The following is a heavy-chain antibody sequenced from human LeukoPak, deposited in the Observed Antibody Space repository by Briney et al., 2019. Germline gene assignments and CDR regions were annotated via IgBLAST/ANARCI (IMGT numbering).Heavy chain of an antibody. D-gene: IGHD4/OR15-4a*01. CDR1: GGSISSSSYY. V-gene: IGHV4-39*01. Sequence: SETLSLTCTVSGGSISSSSYYWGWIRQPPGKGLEWIGSIYYSGSTYYNPSLKSRVTISVDTSKNQFPLKLSSVTAADTAVYYCASSGSLTTADYWGQGTLVTVSS. CDR3: ASSGSLTTADY. J-gene: IGHJ4*02. CDR2: IYYSGST.